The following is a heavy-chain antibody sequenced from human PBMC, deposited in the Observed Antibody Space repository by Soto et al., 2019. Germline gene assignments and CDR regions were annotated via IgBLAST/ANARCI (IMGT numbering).Heavy chain of an antibody. J-gene: IGHJ6*01. CDR3: ASDILNGYYNVVNGMDV. D-gene: IGHD3-9*01. CDR1: GYSFTSYW. V-gene: IGHV5-10-1*01. Sequence: RGESLKISFKFSGYSFTSYWIICVLQMPGKGLDWMWRIDPSDSYTNYSPSFQGHVTISADKSISTAYLQWSSLKASDTAMYYCASDILNGYYNVVNGMDVWGQGTTVTVYS. CDR2: IDPSDSYT.